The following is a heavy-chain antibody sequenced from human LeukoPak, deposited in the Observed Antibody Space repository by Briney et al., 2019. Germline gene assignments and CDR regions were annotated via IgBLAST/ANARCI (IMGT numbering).Heavy chain of an antibody. V-gene: IGHV4-34*01. D-gene: IGHD1-26*01. J-gene: IGHJ1*01. CDR2: INHSGST. CDR1: GGSFSGYY. Sequence: SETLSLTCAVYGGSFSGYYWSWIRQPPGKGLEWIGEINHSGSTNYNPSLKSRVTISVDTSKNQFSLNLTSVTAADTAVYYCARVWAGAGANFHHWGQGTLVTVSS. CDR3: ARVWAGAGANFHH.